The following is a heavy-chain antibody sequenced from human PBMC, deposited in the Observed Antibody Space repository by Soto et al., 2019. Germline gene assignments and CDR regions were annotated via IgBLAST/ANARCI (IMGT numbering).Heavy chain of an antibody. D-gene: IGHD5-18*01. Sequence: PSETLSLTCTVSGGPISSGDYYWSWIRQPPGKGLEWIGYIYYSGSTYYNPSLKSRVTISVDTSKNQFSLKLSSVTAADTAVYYCARGGLLYSYGLFDYWGQGTLVTVSS. CDR2: IYYSGST. V-gene: IGHV4-30-4*01. CDR3: ARGGLLYSYGLFDY. J-gene: IGHJ4*02. CDR1: GGPISSGDYY.